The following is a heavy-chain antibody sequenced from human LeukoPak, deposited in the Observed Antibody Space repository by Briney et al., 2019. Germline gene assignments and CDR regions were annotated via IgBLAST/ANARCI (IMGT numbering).Heavy chain of an antibody. J-gene: IGHJ4*02. V-gene: IGHV3-73*01. CDR1: GFTFSGSA. Sequence: GGSLKLSCVASGFTFSGSAMHWVRQASGKGLEWVGRIRSKANSYATAYAASVKGRFTISRDDSKNTAYLQMNSLKTEDTAVYYCTRSRKWELLGLDYWGQGTLVTVSS. CDR2: IRSKANSYAT. CDR3: TRSRKWELLGLDY. D-gene: IGHD1-26*01.